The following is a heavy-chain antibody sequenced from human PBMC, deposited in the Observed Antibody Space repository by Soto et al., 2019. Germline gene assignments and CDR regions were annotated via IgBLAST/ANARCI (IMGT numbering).Heavy chain of an antibody. Sequence: GGCLRLSCGASGFTFSSYGMHWVRQAPGKGLEWVSVIWYDGTNKKYADSVKGRFMISRDNSENALYLEMNSLRVEDTAVYYCASDPAGTGTTVLNYWGHGTLVAVSS. V-gene: IGHV3-33*01. D-gene: IGHD1-7*01. J-gene: IGHJ4*01. CDR2: IWYDGTNK. CDR1: GFTFSSYG. CDR3: ASDPAGTGTTVLNY.